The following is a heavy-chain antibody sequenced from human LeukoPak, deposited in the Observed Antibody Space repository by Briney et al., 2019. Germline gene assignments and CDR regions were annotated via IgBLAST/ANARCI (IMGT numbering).Heavy chain of an antibody. J-gene: IGHJ3*02. Sequence: GGSLRLSCAASGFTFSSYAMSWVRQAPGKGLEWVSAISGSGGSTYYADSVKGRFTISRDNSKNTLYLQVNSLRAEDTAVYYCAKVRPDEDIVVVPAAIGDAFDIWGQGTMVTVSS. CDR2: ISGSGGST. CDR1: GFTFSSYA. V-gene: IGHV3-23*01. D-gene: IGHD2-2*02. CDR3: AKVRPDEDIVVVPAAIGDAFDI.